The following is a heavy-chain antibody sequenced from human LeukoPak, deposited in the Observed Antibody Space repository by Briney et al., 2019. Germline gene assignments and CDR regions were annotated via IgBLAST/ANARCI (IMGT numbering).Heavy chain of an antibody. CDR2: IYYSGST. CDR1: GGSVNSGSYY. J-gene: IGHJ4*02. Sequence: SETLSLTCTVSGGSVNSGSYYWSWIRQPPGKGLEWLGYIYYSGSTNYNPSLKSRVTISVDTSKNQFSLKLSSVTAADTAVYYCARDTYNYDGSGYYYLDYWGQGTLVTVSS. CDR3: ARDTYNYDGSGYYYLDY. D-gene: IGHD3-22*01. V-gene: IGHV4-61*01.